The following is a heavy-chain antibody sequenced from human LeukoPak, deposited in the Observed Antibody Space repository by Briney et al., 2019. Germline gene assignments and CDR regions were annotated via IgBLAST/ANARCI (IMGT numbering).Heavy chain of an antibody. CDR3: AKRPGYYYDSIGYYQPTDY. D-gene: IGHD3-22*01. J-gene: IGHJ4*02. Sequence: GGSLRLSCAASGFTFSSYAMSWVRQAPGKGLEWVSAISGSGGSTYYADSVKGRFTISRDNSKNTLYLQMNSLRAEDTAVYYCAKRPGYYYDSIGYYQPTDYWGQGTLVTVSS. CDR2: ISGSGGST. CDR1: GFTFSSYA. V-gene: IGHV3-23*01.